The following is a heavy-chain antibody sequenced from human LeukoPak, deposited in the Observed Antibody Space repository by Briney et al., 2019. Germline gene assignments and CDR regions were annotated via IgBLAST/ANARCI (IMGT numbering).Heavy chain of an antibody. V-gene: IGHV3-33*01. Sequence: PGRSLRLSCAASGFNFRSYGMHWVRQAPGKGLEWVTIIWYDGSSKYHADSVKGRFTISRDNSKNTLFLQMDSLRAEDTAVYYCARSHPGTTVDGYWGQGTLVTVSS. J-gene: IGHJ4*02. CDR1: GFNFRSYG. CDR2: IWYDGSSK. CDR3: ARSHPGTTVDGY. D-gene: IGHD6-19*01.